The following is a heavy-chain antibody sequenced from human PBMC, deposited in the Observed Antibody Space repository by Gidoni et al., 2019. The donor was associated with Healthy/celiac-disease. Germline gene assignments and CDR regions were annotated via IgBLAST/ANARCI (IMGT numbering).Heavy chain of an antibody. D-gene: IGHD3-10*01. J-gene: IGHJ6*02. CDR1: GFTFSSYA. CDR3: AKSVPYGSGSYPGRDYYYGMDV. Sequence: EVQLVESGGGLVQPGGSLRLSCAASGFTFSSYAMSWVRQAPGKGLEGVSAISGSGGSTYYADSVKGRFTISRDNSKNTLYLQMNSLRAEDTAVYYCAKSVPYGSGSYPGRDYYYGMDVWGQGTTVTVSS. V-gene: IGHV3-23*04. CDR2: ISGSGGST.